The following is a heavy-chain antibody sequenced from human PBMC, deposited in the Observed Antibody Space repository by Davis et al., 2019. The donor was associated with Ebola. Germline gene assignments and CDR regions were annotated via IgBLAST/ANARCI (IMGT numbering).Heavy chain of an antibody. CDR1: GGSISSYY. J-gene: IGHJ3*02. Sequence: PSETLSLTCTVSGGSISSYYWSWIRQPPGKGLEWIGYIYYSGSTNYNPSLKSRVTISVDTSKNQFSLKLSSVTAADTAVYYCASLRFLEWLVEDAFDIWGQGTMVTVSS. V-gene: IGHV4-59*01. CDR2: IYYSGST. CDR3: ASLRFLEWLVEDAFDI. D-gene: IGHD3-3*01.